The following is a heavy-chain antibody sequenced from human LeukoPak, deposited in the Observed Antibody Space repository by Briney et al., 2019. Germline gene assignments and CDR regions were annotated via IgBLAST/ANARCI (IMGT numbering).Heavy chain of an antibody. J-gene: IGHJ6*02. CDR1: GFTVSSNY. D-gene: IGHD1-26*01. V-gene: IGHV3-53*01. Sequence: GGSLRLSCAASGFTVSSNYMSWARQAPGKGLEWVSVIYSGGSTYYADSVKGRFTISRDNSKNTLYLQMNSLRAEDTAVYYCARGSYSHYYYGMDVWGQGTTVTVSS. CDR3: ARGSYSHYYYGMDV. CDR2: IYSGGST.